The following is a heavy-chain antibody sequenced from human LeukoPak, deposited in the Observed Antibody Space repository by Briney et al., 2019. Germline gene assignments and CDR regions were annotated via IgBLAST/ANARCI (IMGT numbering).Heavy chain of an antibody. V-gene: IGHV3-33*01. CDR3: ARAVGATHFDY. J-gene: IGHJ4*02. D-gene: IGHD1-26*01. Sequence: GGSLRLSCAASGFTFSSYGMHWVRQAPGKGLEWVAVIWYDGSNKYYADSVKGRFTISRDNSKNTLYLQMNSLRAEDTAVYYCARAVGATHFDYWGQGTQVTVSS. CDR2: IWYDGSNK. CDR1: GFTFSSYG.